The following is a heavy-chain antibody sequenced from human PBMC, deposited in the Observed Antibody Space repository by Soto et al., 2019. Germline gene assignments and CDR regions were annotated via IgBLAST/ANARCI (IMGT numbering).Heavy chain of an antibody. CDR1: GFTFSSYG. J-gene: IGHJ4*02. Sequence: QVQLVESGGGVVQPGRSLRLSCAASGFTFSSYGMHWVRQAPGKGLEWVAVISYEGSNKYYADSVKGRFTISRDNSKNTLYLQMNSLRAEDTAVYYCAKDLRFLEWSFDYWGQRTLVTVST. D-gene: IGHD3-3*01. CDR2: ISYEGSNK. V-gene: IGHV3-30*18. CDR3: AKDLRFLEWSFDY.